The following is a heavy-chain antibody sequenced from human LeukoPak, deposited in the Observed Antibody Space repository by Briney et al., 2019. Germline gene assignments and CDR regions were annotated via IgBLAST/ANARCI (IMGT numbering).Heavy chain of an antibody. Sequence: GGSLRLSCAASGFTFSDYYTSWIRKAPGKGLVWVSATRGSGGGTYYADSVKGRFTISSDNSKNTLYLQMNSLRDEDTALYYCARAGIGVVGYFDYSGQGTLVTVSS. CDR3: ARAGIGVVGYFDY. D-gene: IGHD6-19*01. J-gene: IGHJ4*02. CDR2: TRGSGGGT. V-gene: IGHV3-23*01. CDR1: GFTFSDYY.